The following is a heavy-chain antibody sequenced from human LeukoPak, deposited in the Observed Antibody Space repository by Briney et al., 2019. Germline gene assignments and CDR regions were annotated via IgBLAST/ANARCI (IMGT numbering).Heavy chain of an antibody. D-gene: IGHD2-21*02. Sequence: PSETLSLTXTVSGGSISSSSYYWGWIRQPPGKGLEWIGSIYYSGSTYYNPSLKSRVTISVDTSKNQFSLKLSSVTAADTAVYYCASNALPHCGGDCNLLDIWGQGTMVTVSS. V-gene: IGHV4-39*01. CDR1: GGSISSSSYY. CDR3: ASNALPHCGGDCNLLDI. J-gene: IGHJ3*02. CDR2: IYYSGST.